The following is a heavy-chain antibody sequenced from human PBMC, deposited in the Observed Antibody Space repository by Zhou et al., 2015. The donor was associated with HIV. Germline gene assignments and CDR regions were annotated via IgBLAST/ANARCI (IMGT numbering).Heavy chain of an antibody. Sequence: QVQLMQSGTEVKKPGSSVKVSCEASGDTFRSYAITWVRQAPGQGLEWVGGIIPFFSTTKYAQKFQGRVSITADKSTRTVYMELSRLTSEDTAIYFCARGSVNYENAFDLWGQGTNVIVSP. CDR3: ARGSVNYENAFDL. CDR1: GDTFRSYA. D-gene: IGHD3-3*01. CDR2: IIPFFSTT. V-gene: IGHV1-69*06. J-gene: IGHJ3*01.